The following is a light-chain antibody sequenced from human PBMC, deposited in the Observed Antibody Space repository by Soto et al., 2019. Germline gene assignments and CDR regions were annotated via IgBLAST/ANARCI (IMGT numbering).Light chain of an antibody. CDR2: GTS. V-gene: IGKV3-20*01. Sequence: EVVLTQSPGTLSLSLGERATLSCRASGRIYSAYLGWYQQKPGQAPRLLIYGTSSRATGIPDRFSGGGSGTDFTLTISRLEPEDFAVYYCQQYGNSPITFGQGTRLEIK. J-gene: IGKJ5*01. CDR1: GRIYSAY. CDR3: QQYGNSPIT.